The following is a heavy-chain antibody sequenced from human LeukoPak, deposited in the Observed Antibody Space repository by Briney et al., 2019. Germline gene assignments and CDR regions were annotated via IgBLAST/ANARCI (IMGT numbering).Heavy chain of an antibody. D-gene: IGHD4-11*01. CDR1: GGSISSSSYY. CDR2: IYYSGST. J-gene: IGHJ4*02. V-gene: IGHV4-39*01. Sequence: PSETLSLTCTVSGGSISSSSYYWGWIRQPPGKGLEWIGSIYYSGSTYYNPSLKSRVTISIDTSKNQFSLNLNSMTAADTAVYYCASPIYSSYVVDYWGQGTLVTFSS. CDR3: ASPIYSSYVVDY.